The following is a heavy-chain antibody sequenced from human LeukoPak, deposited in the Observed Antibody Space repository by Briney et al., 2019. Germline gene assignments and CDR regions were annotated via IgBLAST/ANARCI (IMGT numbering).Heavy chain of an antibody. CDR2: IKGDGSST. CDR3: ARDGYSFGHDFDY. J-gene: IGHJ4*02. CDR1: GFAFSSYW. Sequence: GGSLRLSCAASGFAFSSYWMHWVRHTPGEGLVWVSRIKGDGSSTSYADSVKGRFTISRDNAKNTLYLQMNSLRAEDTAVYYCARDGYSFGHDFDYWGQGTLVTVSS. V-gene: IGHV3-74*01. D-gene: IGHD5-18*01.